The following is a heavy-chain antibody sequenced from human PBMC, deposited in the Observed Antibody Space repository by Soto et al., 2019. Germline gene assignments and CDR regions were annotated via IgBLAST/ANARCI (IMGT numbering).Heavy chain of an antibody. Sequence: SLRLSCAASGFTFSSYAMSWVRQAPGKGLEWVSAISGSGGSTYYADSVKGRFTISRDNSKNTLYLQMNSLRAEDAAVYYCAKDLTYYDFWSGYYFDYWGQGTLVTVSS. D-gene: IGHD3-3*01. CDR3: AKDLTYYDFWSGYYFDY. CDR2: ISGSGGST. CDR1: GFTFSSYA. V-gene: IGHV3-23*01. J-gene: IGHJ4*02.